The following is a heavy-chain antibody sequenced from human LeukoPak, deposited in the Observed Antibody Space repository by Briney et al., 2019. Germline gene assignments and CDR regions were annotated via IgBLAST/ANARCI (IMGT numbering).Heavy chain of an antibody. CDR2: INHSGST. J-gene: IGHJ6*03. CDR1: GYSISSGYY. CDR3: ARSRSYYYYYMDV. Sequence: SETLSLTCTVSGYSISSGYYWGWIRQPPGKGLEWIGEINHSGSTNYNPSLKSRVTISVDTSKNQFSLKLSSVTAADTAVYYCARSRSYYYYYMDVWGKGTTVTVSS. V-gene: IGHV4-38-2*02. D-gene: IGHD3-16*02.